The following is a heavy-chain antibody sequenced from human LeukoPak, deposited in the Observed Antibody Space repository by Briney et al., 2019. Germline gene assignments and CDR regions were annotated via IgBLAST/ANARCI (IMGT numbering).Heavy chain of an antibody. V-gene: IGHV3-11*06. CDR2: ISSSSNYT. Sequence: PGGSLRLSCAASGFTFSDYYMSWIRQAPEKGLEWVSYISSSSNYTNYADSVKGRFTISRDNAKNSLYLQMDSLTAEDTAVYYCARQGNNWFDPWGQGRLVTVSS. CDR3: ARQGNNWFDP. CDR1: GFTFSDYY. J-gene: IGHJ5*02.